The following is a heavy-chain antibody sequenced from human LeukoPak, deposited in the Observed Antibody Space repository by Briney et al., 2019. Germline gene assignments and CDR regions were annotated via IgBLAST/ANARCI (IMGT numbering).Heavy chain of an antibody. CDR1: GFTFSSYW. V-gene: IGHV3-7*04. CDR2: IKQDGSEK. D-gene: IGHD3-22*01. Sequence: GGSLRLSCAASGFTFSSYWMSWVRQAPGKGLEWVANIKQDGSEKYYVDSVKGRFTISRDNAKNSLYLQMNSLRAEDTAVYYCARVLGYYDSSGYYYHYYFDYWGQGTPVTVSS. CDR3: ARVLGYYDSSGYYYHYYFDY. J-gene: IGHJ4*02.